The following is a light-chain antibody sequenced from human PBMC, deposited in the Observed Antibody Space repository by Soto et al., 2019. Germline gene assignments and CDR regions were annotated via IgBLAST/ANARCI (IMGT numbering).Light chain of an antibody. Sequence: QSVLTQPPSVSGAPGQRVTISCTGSSSNIGAGYDVHWYQQLPGTAPKLLICNNNNRPSGVPDRFSGSKSGTSASLAITGLQAEDEADYYCQSYDSSLSGYVFGTGTKVTVL. J-gene: IGLJ1*01. CDR2: NNN. CDR3: QSYDSSLSGYV. V-gene: IGLV1-40*01. CDR1: SSNIGAGYD.